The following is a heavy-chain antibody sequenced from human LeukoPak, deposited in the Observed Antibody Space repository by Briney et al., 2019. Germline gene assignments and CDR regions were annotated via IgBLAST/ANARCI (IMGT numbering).Heavy chain of an antibody. CDR2: ISGSGGTI. CDR1: GFTFSSHE. V-gene: IGHV3-48*03. CDR3: AKGKRYPDY. D-gene: IGHD1-14*01. Sequence: GGPLRLSCAASGFTFSSHEMNWVRQAPGKGLEWVSYISGSGGTIYYADSVKGRFTISRDNAKNSLYLQMNSLRADDTAVYYCAKGKRYPDYWGQGILVTVSS. J-gene: IGHJ4*02.